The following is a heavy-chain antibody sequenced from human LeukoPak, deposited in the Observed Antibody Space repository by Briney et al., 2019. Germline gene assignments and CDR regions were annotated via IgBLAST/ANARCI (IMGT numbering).Heavy chain of an antibody. CDR3: ARAPKKAVAGRVDY. CDR2: ISSSSSTI. J-gene: IGHJ4*02. CDR1: GFTFSSYS. V-gene: IGHV3-48*04. Sequence: PGGSLRLSCAASGFTFSSYSMNWVRQAPGKGLEWVSYISSSSSTIYYADSVKGRFTISRDNAKNSLYLQMNSLRAEDTAVYYCARAPKKAVAGRVDYWGQGTLVTVSS. D-gene: IGHD6-19*01.